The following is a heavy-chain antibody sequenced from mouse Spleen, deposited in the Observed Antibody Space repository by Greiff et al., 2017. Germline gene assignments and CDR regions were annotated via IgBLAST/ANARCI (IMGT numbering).Heavy chain of an antibody. CDR2: ILPGSGST. V-gene: IGHV1-9*01. CDR3: ANYGSSSWFAY. J-gene: IGHJ3*01. D-gene: IGHD1-1*01. Sequence: LVESGAELMKPGASVKISCKATGYTFSSYWIEWVKQRPGHGLEWIGEILPGSGSTNYNEKFKGKATFTADTSSNTAYMQLSSLTSEDSAVYYCANYGSSSWFAYWGQGTLVTVSA. CDR1: GYTFSSYW.